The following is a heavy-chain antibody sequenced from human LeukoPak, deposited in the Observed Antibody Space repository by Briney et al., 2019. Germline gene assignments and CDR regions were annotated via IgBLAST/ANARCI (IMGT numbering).Heavy chain of an antibody. Sequence: ASVKVSCKASGYTFTSYGISWVRQAPGQGIEWMGWISAYNGNTNYAQKLQGRVTMTTDTSTSTAYMELRSLRSDDTAVHYCARGICGAGGDCYYRHFDYWGQGTLVTVSS. CDR2: ISAYNGNT. CDR3: ARGICGAGGDCYYRHFDY. J-gene: IGHJ4*02. CDR1: GYTFTSYG. D-gene: IGHD2-21*02. V-gene: IGHV1-18*01.